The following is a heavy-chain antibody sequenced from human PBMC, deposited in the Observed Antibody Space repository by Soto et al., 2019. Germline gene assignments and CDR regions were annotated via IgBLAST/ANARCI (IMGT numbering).Heavy chain of an antibody. CDR2: VTPKLATA. CDR1: GGTFSNYA. CDR3: ARRRDGYNSAFDI. D-gene: IGHD5-12*01. V-gene: IGHV1-69*01. Sequence: QVQLVQSGAEVKKPGSSVKVSCKASGGTFSNYAINWVRQAPGLGLEWMGQVTPKLATAKHAQKFQGRGTITADESASTAYMYVSSLRSEDMAVYFCARRRDGYNSAFDIWGQGTLVTVSS. J-gene: IGHJ3*02.